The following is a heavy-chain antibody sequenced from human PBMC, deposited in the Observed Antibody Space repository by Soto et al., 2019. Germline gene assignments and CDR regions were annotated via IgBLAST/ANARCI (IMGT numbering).Heavy chain of an antibody. Sequence: GESLKISWNRPGHNFPTYWLSWVRQMPGKGLEWMGRIDPTDSSTEYSPSSQGHVTISADKSISTAYMQWSSLRASGTAIYYCAGAEYCGNVGCRPANIAPYYCYPMDVWGQGTRVTVSS. CDR2: IDPTDSST. CDR1: GHNFPTYW. CDR3: AGAEYCGNVGCRPANIAPYYCYPMDV. V-gene: IGHV5-10-1*01. J-gene: IGHJ6*02. D-gene: IGHD2-21*01.